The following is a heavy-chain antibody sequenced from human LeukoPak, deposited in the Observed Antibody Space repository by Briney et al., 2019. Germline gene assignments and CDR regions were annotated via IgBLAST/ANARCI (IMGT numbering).Heavy chain of an antibody. CDR2: INPNSGDT. J-gene: IGHJ2*01. V-gene: IGHV1-2*02. CDR3: ARDGYFDL. CDR1: GYTFTGYY. Sequence: ASVKVSCKASGYTFTGYYMHWVRQAPGQGLEWVGWINPNSGDTNYAQNLQGRVTMTTDTSTTTAHMELRSLRSDDTAVYYCARDGYFDLWGRGTLVTVSS.